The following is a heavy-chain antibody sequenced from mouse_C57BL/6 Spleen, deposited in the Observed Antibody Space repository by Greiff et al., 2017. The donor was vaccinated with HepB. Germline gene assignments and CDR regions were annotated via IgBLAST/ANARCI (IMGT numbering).Heavy chain of an antibody. Sequence: QVQLQQPGTELVKPGASVKLSCKASGYTFTSYWMHWVKQRPRQGLEWIGNINPSNGGTTYNEKVKSKATLTVDKSSSTAYMQLSSLTSEDSAVYYCARLPNYSSWFAYWGQGTLVTVSA. V-gene: IGHV1-53*01. CDR1: GYTFTSYW. J-gene: IGHJ3*01. CDR2: INPSNGGT. CDR3: ARLPNYSSWFAY. D-gene: IGHD2-12*01.